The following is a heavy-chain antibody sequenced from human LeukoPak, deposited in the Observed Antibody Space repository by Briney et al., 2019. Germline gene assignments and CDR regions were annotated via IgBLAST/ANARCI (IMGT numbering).Heavy chain of an antibody. CDR3: ARGPRITMIVVADFDY. CDR2: ISYDGSNE. J-gene: IGHJ4*02. V-gene: IGHV3-30*03. CDR1: GFTFSSYA. D-gene: IGHD3-22*01. Sequence: SGGSLRLSCAASGFTFSSYAMSWVRQAPGKGLEGVAVISYDGSNEYYADSVKGRFTISRDNSKNTLYLQMNSLRAEDTAVYYCARGPRITMIVVADFDYWGQGTLVTVSS.